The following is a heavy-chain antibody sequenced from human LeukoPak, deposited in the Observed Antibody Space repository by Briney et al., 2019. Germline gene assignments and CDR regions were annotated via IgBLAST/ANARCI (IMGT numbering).Heavy chain of an antibody. CDR1: GFTFSSYG. J-gene: IGHJ4*02. Sequence: GGSLRLPCAASGFTFSSYGMHWVRQAPGKGLEWVAFIRYDGSNKYYADSVKGRFTIPRDNSKNTLHLQMNSLRAEDTAVYYCARAIVVPAAMGGYWGQGTLVTVSS. CDR3: ARAIVVPAAMGGY. V-gene: IGHV3-30*02. CDR2: IRYDGSNK. D-gene: IGHD2-2*01.